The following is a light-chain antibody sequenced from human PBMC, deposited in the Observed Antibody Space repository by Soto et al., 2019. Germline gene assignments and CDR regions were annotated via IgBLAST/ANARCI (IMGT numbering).Light chain of an antibody. CDR2: DVN. J-gene: IGLJ2*01. V-gene: IGLV2-14*03. CDR1: SSDVGGSNY. Sequence: QSALTQSASVSGSPGQSIAISCTGTSSDVGGSNYVSWYQQHPGKAPKLVIYDVNYRPTGVSNRFSGSKSGNTASLTISGLQAEDEADYYCSSYTSSITLIFGGGTKLTVL. CDR3: SSYTSSITLI.